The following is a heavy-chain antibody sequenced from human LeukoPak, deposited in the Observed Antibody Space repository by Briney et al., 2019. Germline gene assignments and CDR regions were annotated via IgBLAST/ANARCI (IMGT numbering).Heavy chain of an antibody. V-gene: IGHV3-48*04. CDR1: GFTFSSYS. D-gene: IGHD6-19*01. J-gene: IGHJ4*02. Sequence: PGGSLRLSCAASGFTFSSYSMNWVRQAPGKGLEWVSYISSSSSTIYYADSVKGRFTISRDNAKNSLYLQMNSLRAEDTAVYYCARVGYSSGWTYFDYWGQGTLVTVSS. CDR2: ISSSSSTI. CDR3: ARVGYSSGWTYFDY.